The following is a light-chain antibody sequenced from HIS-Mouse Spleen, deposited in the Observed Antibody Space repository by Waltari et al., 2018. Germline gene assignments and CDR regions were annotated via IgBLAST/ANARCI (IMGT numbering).Light chain of an antibody. J-gene: IGLJ3*02. V-gene: IGLV3-27*01. CDR3: YSAADNNWV. CDR2: KDS. CDR1: VLAKKY. Sequence: SYELTQPSSVSVSPGQTARITCSGDVLAKKYARWFQQKPGQAPGLVLYKDSERPSGFPERFSGSSSGTTVTLTISGAQVEDEADYYCYSAADNNWVFGGGTKLTVL.